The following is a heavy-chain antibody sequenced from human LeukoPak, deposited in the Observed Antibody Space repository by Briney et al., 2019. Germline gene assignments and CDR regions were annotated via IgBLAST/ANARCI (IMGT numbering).Heavy chain of an antibody. V-gene: IGHV3-21*04. Sequence: GGSLRLSCAASGFTFSSYSMNWVRQAPGKGLEWVSSITSSTNDIYYADAVKGRCTISRDDAKNTLYLQMNSLRAEDTAVYYCARDTTYYDSSGYYSGSDFGYWGQGTLVTVSS. CDR1: GFTFSSYS. J-gene: IGHJ4*02. CDR2: ITSSTNDI. CDR3: ARDTTYYDSSGYYSGSDFGY. D-gene: IGHD3-22*01.